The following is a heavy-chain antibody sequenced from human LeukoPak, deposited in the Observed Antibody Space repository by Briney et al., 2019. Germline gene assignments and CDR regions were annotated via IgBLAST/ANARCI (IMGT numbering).Heavy chain of an antibody. CDR3: AKVEYSSSKGYFDY. V-gene: IGHV4-4*02. Sequence: SETLSLTCAVSGGSISSSNWWSWVRQPPGKGLDWIGEIYHSGSTNYNPSLKSRVTISVDKSKNQFSLKLSSVTAADTAVYYCAKVEYSSSKGYFDYWGQGTLVTVSS. CDR1: GGSISSSNW. D-gene: IGHD6-6*01. J-gene: IGHJ4*02. CDR2: IYHSGST.